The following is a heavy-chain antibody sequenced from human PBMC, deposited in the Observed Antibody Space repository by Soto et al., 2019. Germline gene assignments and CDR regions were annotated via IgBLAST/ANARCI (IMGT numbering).Heavy chain of an antibody. J-gene: IGHJ4*02. D-gene: IGHD6-13*01. V-gene: IGHV1-69*13. Sequence: SVKVSCKASGGTFSSYAISWVRQAPGQGLEWMGGIIPIFGTANYAQKFQGRVTITADESTSTAYMELSSLRSEDTAVYYCARTRYRIAAAGPKRSFDYWGQGTLVTVSS. CDR3: ARTRYRIAAAGPKRSFDY. CDR2: IIPIFGTA. CDR1: GGTFSSYA.